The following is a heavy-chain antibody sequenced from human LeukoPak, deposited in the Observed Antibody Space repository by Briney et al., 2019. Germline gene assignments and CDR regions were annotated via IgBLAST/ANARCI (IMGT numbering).Heavy chain of an antibody. D-gene: IGHD3-22*01. CDR2: TYYRSKWYN. J-gene: IGHJ3*02. CDR1: GDSVSSNSAA. CDR3: ARVVRITMTRGAFDI. V-gene: IGHV6-1*01. Sequence: SQTLSLTCTISGDSVSSNSAAWNWIRQSPSRGLGWLGRTYYRSKWYNDYAVSVKSRITINPDTSKNRFSLQLNSVTPEDTAVYYCARVVRITMTRGAFDIWGQGTMVTVSS.